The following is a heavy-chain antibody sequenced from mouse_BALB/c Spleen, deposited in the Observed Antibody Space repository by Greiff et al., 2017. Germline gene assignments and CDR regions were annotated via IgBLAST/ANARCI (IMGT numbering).Heavy chain of an antibody. V-gene: IGHV5-12-1*01. D-gene: IGHD1-1*01. Sequence: EVKVVESGGGLVKPGGSLKLSCAASGFAFSSYDMSWVRQTPEKRLEWVAYISSGGGSTYYPDTVKGRFTISRDNAKNTLYLQMSSLKSEDTAMYYCARQGVTTVVAHYYAMDYWGQGTSVTVSS. CDR1: GFAFSSYD. J-gene: IGHJ4*01. CDR2: ISSGGGST. CDR3: ARQGVTTVVAHYYAMDY.